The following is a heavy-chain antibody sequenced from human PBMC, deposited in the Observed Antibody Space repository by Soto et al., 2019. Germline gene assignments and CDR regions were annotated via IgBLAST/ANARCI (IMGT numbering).Heavy chain of an antibody. V-gene: IGHV4-31*03. D-gene: IGHD3-3*01. Sequence: QVQLQESGPGLVKPSQTLSLTCTVSGGSISSGDYYWSWIRQHPGKGLEWIGYIYYSGSTYYNPSLESRVTISVDTSKNQYTLKLSSGTAADTAVYYCARWWSGSRQGFDPWGQGTLVTVFS. CDR1: GGSISSGDYY. CDR3: ARWWSGSRQGFDP. CDR2: IYYSGST. J-gene: IGHJ5*02.